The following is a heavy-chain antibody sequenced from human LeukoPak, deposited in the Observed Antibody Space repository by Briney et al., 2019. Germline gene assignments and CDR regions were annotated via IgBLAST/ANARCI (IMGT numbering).Heavy chain of an antibody. V-gene: IGHV1-3*02. J-gene: IGHJ6*02. CDR2: SNAGNGNT. CDR3: ARSRYSSSWDHYYYYGMDV. CDR1: GYTLTSYA. Sequence: ASVKVSCKASGYTLTSYAMHWVRQAPGQRLEWMGWSNAGNGNTKYSQEFQGRVTITRDTSASTAYMELSSLRSEDMAVYYCARSRYSSSWDHYYYYGMDVWGQGTTVTVSS. D-gene: IGHD6-13*01.